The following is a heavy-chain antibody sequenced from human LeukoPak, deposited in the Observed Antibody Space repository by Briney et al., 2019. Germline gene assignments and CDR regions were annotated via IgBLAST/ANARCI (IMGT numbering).Heavy chain of an antibody. D-gene: IGHD3-10*01. CDR3: AREQWFGELLYPNWFDP. V-gene: IGHV1-8*01. CDR1: GYTFTSYD. CDR2: MSPNSGNT. J-gene: IGHJ5*02. Sequence: ASVKVSCKASGYTFTSYDINWVRQATGQGLEWMGWMSPNSGNTGYAQKFQGRVTMTRNTSISTAYMELSSLRSEDTAVYYCAREQWFGELLYPNWFDPWGQGTLVTVSS.